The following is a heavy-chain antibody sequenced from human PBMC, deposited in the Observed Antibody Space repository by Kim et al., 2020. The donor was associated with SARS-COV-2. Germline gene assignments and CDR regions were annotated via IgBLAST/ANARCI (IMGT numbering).Heavy chain of an antibody. J-gene: IGHJ4*02. CDR3: ARRSRGDGSPGY. V-gene: IGHV4-39*01. D-gene: IGHD3-16*01. Sequence: YFNPSLKNRVTISVDTSKKQFSLKLTSVTAADTAVYYCARRSRGDGSPGYWGQGTLVTVSS.